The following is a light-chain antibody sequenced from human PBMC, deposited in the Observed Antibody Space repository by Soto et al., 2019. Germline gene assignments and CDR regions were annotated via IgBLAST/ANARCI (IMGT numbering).Light chain of an antibody. CDR2: AAS. CDR3: QQLNSYPRT. Sequence: DIQLTQSPSFLSASVGDRVTITCRASQGISSYLVWYQQKPGKAPKLLIYAASTLQSGVPSRFSGSGSGTEFTLTISSLQPEDFATYYCQQLNSYPRTFGQGTKVEF. V-gene: IGKV1-9*01. J-gene: IGKJ1*01. CDR1: QGISSY.